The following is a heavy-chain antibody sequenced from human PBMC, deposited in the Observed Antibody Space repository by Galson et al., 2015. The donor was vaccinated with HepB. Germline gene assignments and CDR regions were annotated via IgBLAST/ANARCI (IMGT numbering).Heavy chain of an antibody. J-gene: IGHJ4*02. D-gene: IGHD3-22*01. CDR2: IDPSDSYI. CDR3: ATSYYYDSSGYKGAIDY. V-gene: IGHV5-10-1*01. Sequence: QSGAEVKKPGESLRISCKGSGYRFTNYWISWVRQMPGKGLEWMGRIDPSDSYIKYSPSFQGHVTISADKSISTAYLQWSSLKASDTAMYYCATSYYYDSSGYKGAIDYWGQGTLVTVSS. CDR1: GYRFTNYW.